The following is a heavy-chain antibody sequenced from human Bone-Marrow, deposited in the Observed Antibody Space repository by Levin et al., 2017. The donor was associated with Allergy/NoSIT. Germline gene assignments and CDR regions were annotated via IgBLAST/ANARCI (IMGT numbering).Heavy chain of an antibody. Sequence: GESLKISCAASGFTFSRYGMHWVRQAPGKGLEWVAVISYDGSSQSYIDSVKGRFTISRDNSKNTLYLQMNSLRAEDTAVYFCGKDYDSSGYYITADYWGRGTLVTASS. J-gene: IGHJ4*02. D-gene: IGHD3-22*01. CDR3: GKDYDSSGYYITADY. V-gene: IGHV3-30*18. CDR2: ISYDGSSQ. CDR1: GFTFSRYG.